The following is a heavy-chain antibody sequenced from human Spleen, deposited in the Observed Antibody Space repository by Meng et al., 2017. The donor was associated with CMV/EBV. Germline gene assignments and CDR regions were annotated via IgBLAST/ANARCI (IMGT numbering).Heavy chain of an antibody. CDR1: VSFLDYY. CDR3: AREWVITIFGVATRWFDR. V-gene: IGHV4-34*01. CDR2: IYHNGST. D-gene: IGHD3-3*01. J-gene: IGHJ5*02. Sequence: VSFLDYYWSCILQSPGKGLEWIGDIYHNGSTNYTPSLKSRLTISVDTSKDQFSLKLTSVTAADAAVYYCAREWVITIFGVATRWFDRWGQGTLVTVSS.